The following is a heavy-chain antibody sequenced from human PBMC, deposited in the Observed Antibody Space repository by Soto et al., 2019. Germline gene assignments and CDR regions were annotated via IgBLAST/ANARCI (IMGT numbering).Heavy chain of an antibody. CDR1: GFTFSSYS. CDR2: ISTTSSSI. Sequence: GGSLRLSCAASGFTFSSYSMNWVRQAPGKGLEWISYISTTSSSIYYADSVRGRFTISRDNAKNSLFLQMNSLRDEDTAVYYCARKGVAFDYWGQGALVTVSS. D-gene: IGHD3-3*01. CDR3: ARKGVAFDY. V-gene: IGHV3-48*02. J-gene: IGHJ4*02.